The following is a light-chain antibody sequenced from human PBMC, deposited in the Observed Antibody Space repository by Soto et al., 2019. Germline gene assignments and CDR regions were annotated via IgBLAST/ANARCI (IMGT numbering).Light chain of an antibody. CDR1: QSVGRDY. J-gene: IGKJ4*01. Sequence: EIVLTQSLGTLSLSPGDRATLSCRASQSVGRDYLAWFQHKGGQAPRLLVHGASNRATGIPDRFSGSGSGTDFTLIISRLEPEDFAVYYCHQYATDPLTFGGGTKVEI. CDR2: GAS. V-gene: IGKV3-20*01. CDR3: HQYATDPLT.